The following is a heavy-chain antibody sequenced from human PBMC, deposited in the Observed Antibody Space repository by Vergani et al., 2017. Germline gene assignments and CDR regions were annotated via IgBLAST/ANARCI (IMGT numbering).Heavy chain of an antibody. D-gene: IGHD3-10*01. V-gene: IGHV4-38-2*01. CDR1: DSSIMTNPY. CDR2: IPHSGDT. Sequence: QVQLQESGPGLVKPSETLTLTCDVSDSSIMTNPYWGWFRQSPGKGLEWIGCIPHSGDTHYNSSLTSRVSISIVSRSKFSLSLTSVTAADTAIYYCARHRGSGGFFPSSYFYGMDVWGHGTTVTVSS. J-gene: IGHJ6*02. CDR3: ARHRGSGGFFPSSYFYGMDV.